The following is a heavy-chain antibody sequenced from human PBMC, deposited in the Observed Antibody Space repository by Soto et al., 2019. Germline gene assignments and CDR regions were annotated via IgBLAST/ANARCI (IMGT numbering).Heavy chain of an antibody. CDR1: GFSLSTSGVG. J-gene: IGHJ4*02. CDR3: AHSDNYNSGWLFDY. D-gene: IGHD6-19*01. Sequence: QITLKESGPPLVKPTQTLTLTCTFSGFSLSTSGVGVGWIRQPPGKALEWLTLIYWDDDKRYSPSLKSRLTITKDTSKNQVVLTMTNMDPVDTATYYCAHSDNYNSGWLFDYWGQGALVTVSS. V-gene: IGHV2-5*02. CDR2: IYWDDDK.